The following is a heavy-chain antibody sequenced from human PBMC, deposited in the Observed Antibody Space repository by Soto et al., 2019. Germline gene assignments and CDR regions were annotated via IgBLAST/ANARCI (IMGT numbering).Heavy chain of an antibody. J-gene: IGHJ5*02. Sequence: QVQLLQSGTEVKKPGASVKVSCKASGYTFTAYYIHWVRQAPGQGLEWMGWIIPDSGATKYTQKFQGRVTMTSEASINTAFLEVSRLRFDDTAVYFCARGDRNSRFGVRNWLDPWGQGTLVTVSS. CDR2: IIPDSGAT. V-gene: IGHV1-2*02. CDR3: ARGDRNSRFGVRNWLDP. D-gene: IGHD3-3*01. CDR1: GYTFTAYY.